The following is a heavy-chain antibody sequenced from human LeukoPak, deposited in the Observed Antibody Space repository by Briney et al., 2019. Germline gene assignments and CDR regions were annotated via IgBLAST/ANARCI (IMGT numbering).Heavy chain of an antibody. V-gene: IGHV3-23*01. Sequence: GGSLRLSCAASGFTFSSYAMSWVRQPPGKGLEWVSAISASGGSTFYADSVKGRFTISRDNSKNTLYLQMNSLRAEDTAVYYCARRAGAYSHPYDYWGQGTLVTVSS. CDR1: GFTFSSYA. CDR3: ARRAGAYSHPYDY. CDR2: ISASGGST. J-gene: IGHJ4*02. D-gene: IGHD4/OR15-4a*01.